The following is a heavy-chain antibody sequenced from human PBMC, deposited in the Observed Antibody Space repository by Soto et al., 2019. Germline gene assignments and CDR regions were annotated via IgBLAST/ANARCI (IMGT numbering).Heavy chain of an antibody. CDR1: RGTFSSYT. Sequence: GASVKVSCKAPRGTFSSYTLSWVRQAPGQGLEWMGRIIPILGIANYAQKFQGRVTITADKSTSTAYMELSSLRSEDTAVYYCARSRVGVVAATPIFDIWGQGTMVTVSS. D-gene: IGHD2-15*01. CDR2: IIPILGIA. V-gene: IGHV1-69*02. CDR3: ARSRVGVVAATPIFDI. J-gene: IGHJ3*02.